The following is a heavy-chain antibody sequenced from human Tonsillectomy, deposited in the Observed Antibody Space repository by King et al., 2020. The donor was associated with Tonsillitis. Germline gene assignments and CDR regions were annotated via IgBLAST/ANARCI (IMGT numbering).Heavy chain of an antibody. J-gene: IGHJ6*02. CDR2: TYYRSKWYN. Sequence: VQLQQSGPGLVKPSQTLSLTCAISGDNVSSSSAAWNWIRQSPSRGLEWVGRTYYRSKWYNDYGVSVNSRVNIKPATSKNQFSLQLNSVTPQDTAVYYCTRENSKAVDRRSYYYGMDVWGHGTTVTVSS. V-gene: IGHV6-1*01. CDR1: GDNVSSSSAA. CDR3: TRENSKAVDRRSYYYGMDV. D-gene: IGHD6-19*01.